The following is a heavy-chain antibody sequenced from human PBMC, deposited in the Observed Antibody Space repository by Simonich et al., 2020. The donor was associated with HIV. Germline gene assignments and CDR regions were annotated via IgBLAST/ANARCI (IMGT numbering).Heavy chain of an antibody. CDR3: ARRSGYALDY. V-gene: IGHV4-34*01. D-gene: IGHD5-12*01. J-gene: IGHJ4*02. CDR1: GGSFSGYY. CDR2: IDHSEST. Sequence: QVHLQQWGAGLLKPSETLSLTCAVYGGSFSGYYRGWIRQPPGKGLEWIGEIDHSESTSNNPSLKSRVTMSVDTSKNQFSLKLTSVTAADTAVYYCARRSGYALDYWGQGTLVTVSS.